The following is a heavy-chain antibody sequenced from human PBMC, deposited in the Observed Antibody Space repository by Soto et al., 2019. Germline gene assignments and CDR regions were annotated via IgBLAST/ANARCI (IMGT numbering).Heavy chain of an antibody. CDR1: GGSISSYY. CDR2: IYYSGST. V-gene: IGHV4-59*01. D-gene: IGHD6-6*01. J-gene: IGHJ6*02. CDR3: ASYPPLDNYYYYGMDV. Sequence: PSETLSLTCTVSGGSISSYYWSGIRQPPGKGLEWIGYIYYSGSTNYNPSLKSRVTISVDTSKNQFSLKLSSVTAADTAVYYCASYPPLDNYYYYGMDVWGQGTTVTVSS.